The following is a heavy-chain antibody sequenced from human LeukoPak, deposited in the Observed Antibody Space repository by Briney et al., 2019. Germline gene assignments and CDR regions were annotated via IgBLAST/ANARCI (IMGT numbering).Heavy chain of an antibody. J-gene: IGHJ4*02. Sequence: PGGSLRLSCAASGFTFSSYAMHWVRQAPGKGLEWVAVISYDGSNKYYADSVKGRFTISRDNSKNTLYLQMNSLRAEDTAVYYCARERRDITMVRGVITAYFDYWGQGTLVTVSS. D-gene: IGHD3-10*01. CDR2: ISYDGSNK. CDR1: GFTFSSYA. CDR3: ARERRDITMVRGVITAYFDY. V-gene: IGHV3-30-3*01.